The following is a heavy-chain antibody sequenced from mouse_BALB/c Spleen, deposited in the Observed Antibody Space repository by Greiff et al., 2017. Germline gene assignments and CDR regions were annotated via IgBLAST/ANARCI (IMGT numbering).Heavy chain of an antibody. CDR3: ARGYFDY. CDR1: GYTFTSYW. CDR2: IDPSDSET. Sequence: QVQLQQPGAELVKPGAPVKLSCKASGYTFTSYWMNWVKQRPGRGLEWIGRIDPSDSETHYNQKFKDKATLTVDKSSSTAYIQLSSLTSEDSAVYYCARGYFDYWGQGTTLTVAS. V-gene: IGHV1-69*02. J-gene: IGHJ2*01.